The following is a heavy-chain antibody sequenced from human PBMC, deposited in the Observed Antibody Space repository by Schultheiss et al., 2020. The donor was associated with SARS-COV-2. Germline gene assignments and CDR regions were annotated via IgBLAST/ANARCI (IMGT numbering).Heavy chain of an antibody. V-gene: IGHV3-74*01. J-gene: IGHJ4*02. CDR3: TRGPSPLDY. Sequence: GGSLRLSCAASGFTLSSYWMHWVRQAPGKGLVWVSRINSDGSSTSYADSVKGRFTISRDNAKNTLYLQMNSLKTEDTAVYYCTRGPSPLDYWGQGTLVTVSS. CDR2: INSDGSST. CDR1: GFTLSSYW. D-gene: IGHD3-10*01.